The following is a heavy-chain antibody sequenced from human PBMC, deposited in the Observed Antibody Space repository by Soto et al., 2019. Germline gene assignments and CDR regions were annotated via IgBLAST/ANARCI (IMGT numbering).Heavy chain of an antibody. J-gene: IGHJ4*02. V-gene: IGHV1-46*04. D-gene: IGHD4-4*01. CDR1: GYNFISHH. Sequence: QVQLVQSGAEVTQPGASVRLSCKASGYNFISHHIHWVRQAPGQGLEWMGFINPFDGSATHAQKLQGRLIMTRDKSTSTVYMELSSLRSEDAAGDYWARDSLSSKPSLSYFDYWGQGALVTVSA. CDR2: INPFDGSA. CDR3: ARDSLSSKPSLSYFDY.